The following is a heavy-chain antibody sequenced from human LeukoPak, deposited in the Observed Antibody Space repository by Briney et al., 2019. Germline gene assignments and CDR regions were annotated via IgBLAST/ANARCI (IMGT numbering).Heavy chain of an antibody. J-gene: IGHJ6*03. CDR1: GFTFSSYA. CDR2: ISYDGSNK. CDR3: ARDFRGVNYYYYMDV. V-gene: IGHV3-30-3*01. D-gene: IGHD3-10*01. Sequence: GRSLRLSRAASGFTFSSYAMHWVRQAPGKGLEWVAVISYDGSNKYHADSVKGRFTISRDNSKNTLYLQMNSLRAEDTAVYYCARDFRGVNYYYYMDVWGKGTTVTVSS.